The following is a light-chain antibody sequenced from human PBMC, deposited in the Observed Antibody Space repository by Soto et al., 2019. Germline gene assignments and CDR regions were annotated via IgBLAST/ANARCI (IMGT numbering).Light chain of an antibody. CDR2: LGS. J-gene: IGKJ1*01. Sequence: MVMTPCPLFLPATPGEPASISCRSSQSLLHSNGYNYLDWYLQKPGQSPQLLIYLGSNRASGVPDRFSGSGSGTDFTLKISRVEAEDVGVYYCMQALQTPPWTFGQGTKVDIK. V-gene: IGKV2-28*01. CDR1: QSLLHSNGYNY. CDR3: MQALQTPPWT.